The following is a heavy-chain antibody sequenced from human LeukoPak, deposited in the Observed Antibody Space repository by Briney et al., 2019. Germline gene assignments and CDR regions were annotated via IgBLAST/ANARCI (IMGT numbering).Heavy chain of an antibody. CDR2: IYPGDADT. Sequence: GESLKISGQGSVYRFTIYWIGWVRQMPGKGLEWMGIIYPGDADTRYSPSFQGQVTISPDKSISPASLQWGSLKAWDPAMYYCVLRFLEWFVWGKGSTVTVSS. CDR1: VYRFTIYW. V-gene: IGHV5-51*01. J-gene: IGHJ6*04. D-gene: IGHD3-3*01. CDR3: VLRFLEWFV.